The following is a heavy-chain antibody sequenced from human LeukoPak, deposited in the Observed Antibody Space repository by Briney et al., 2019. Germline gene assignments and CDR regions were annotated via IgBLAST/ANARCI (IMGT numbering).Heavy chain of an antibody. CDR3: ARELNLCSGGSCYSNWFDP. CDR1: GFTFSSYG. Sequence: GGSLRLSCAASGFTFSSYGRHGVRQAQGKGLGGVAVLWYVGSNKYYADSVNGLFTICRDNSKNTLYLQMNSLRSEDTAVYYCARELNLCSGGSCYSNWFDPWGQGTLVTVSS. J-gene: IGHJ5*02. V-gene: IGHV3-33*01. D-gene: IGHD2-15*01. CDR2: LWYVGSNK.